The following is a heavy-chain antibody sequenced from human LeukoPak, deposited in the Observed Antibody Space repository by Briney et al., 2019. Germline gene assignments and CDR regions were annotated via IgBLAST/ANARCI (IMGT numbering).Heavy chain of an antibody. J-gene: IGHJ3*02. CDR2: IYPGDSDT. Sequence: GESLKISCKGSGYNFTSYWIGWVRQMPGKGLELMGIIYPGDSDTRYSPSFQGQVTISADKSISTAYLQWSSLKASDTAVYYCARGFYYDSSGYYDPDAFDIWGQGTMVTASS. D-gene: IGHD3-22*01. CDR3: ARGFYYDSSGYYDPDAFDI. V-gene: IGHV5-51*01. CDR1: GYNFTSYW.